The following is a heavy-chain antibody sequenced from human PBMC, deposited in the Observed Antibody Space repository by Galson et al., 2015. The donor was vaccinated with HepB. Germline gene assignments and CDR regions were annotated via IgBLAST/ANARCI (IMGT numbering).Heavy chain of an antibody. CDR1: GYTFTSYY. V-gene: IGHV1-46*01. CDR2: INPSGGST. D-gene: IGHD4-17*01. CDR3: ARDQNPETQHDYGDSYAFDI. J-gene: IGHJ3*02. Sequence: SVKVSCKASGYTFTSYYMHWVRQAPGQGLEWMGIINPSGGSTSYAQKFQGRVTMTRDTSTSTVYMEMSSLRSEDTAVYYCARDQNPETQHDYGDSYAFDIWGQGTMVTVSS.